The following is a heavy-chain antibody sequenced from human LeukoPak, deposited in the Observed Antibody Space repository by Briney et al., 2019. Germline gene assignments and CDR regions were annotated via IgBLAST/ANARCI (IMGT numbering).Heavy chain of an antibody. J-gene: IGHJ5*02. D-gene: IGHD3-22*01. Sequence: SSETLSLTCAVYGGSFSGYYWSWIRQPPGKGLEWIGEINHSGSTNYNPSLKSRVTISVDTSKNQFSLKLSSVTAADTAVYHCARTDYDSSGSRRFDPWGQGTLVTVSS. CDR3: ARTDYDSSGSRRFDP. V-gene: IGHV4-34*01. CDR2: INHSGST. CDR1: GGSFSGYY.